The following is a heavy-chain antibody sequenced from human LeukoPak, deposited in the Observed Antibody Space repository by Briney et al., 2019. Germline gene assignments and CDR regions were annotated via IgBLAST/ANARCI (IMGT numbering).Heavy chain of an antibody. V-gene: IGHV4-34*01. Sequence: PGGSLRLSCAASGFTFSSYSMNWVRQPPGKGLEWIGEINHSGSTNYNASLKSRVTISVDTSKNQFSLKLSSVTTADTAVYYCARGPGYYDLESGYLDVWGQGTTVTVSS. D-gene: IGHD3-3*01. J-gene: IGHJ6*02. CDR3: ARGPGYYDLESGYLDV. CDR1: GFTFSSYS. CDR2: INHSGST.